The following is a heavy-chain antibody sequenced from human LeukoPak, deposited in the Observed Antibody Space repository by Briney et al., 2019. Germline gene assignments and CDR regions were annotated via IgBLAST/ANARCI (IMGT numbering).Heavy chain of an antibody. CDR3: ARGSRTKRYYYMDV. D-gene: IGHD2-8*01. J-gene: IGHJ6*03. CDR1: GGSISSYY. CDR2: IYYSGST. Sequence: SETLSLTCTVSGGSISSYYWSWIRQPPGKGLEWIGYIYYSGSTNYNPSLKSRVTISVDTSKNQFSLKLSSVTAADTAVYYCARGSRTKRYYYMDVWGKGTTVTVSS. V-gene: IGHV4-59*01.